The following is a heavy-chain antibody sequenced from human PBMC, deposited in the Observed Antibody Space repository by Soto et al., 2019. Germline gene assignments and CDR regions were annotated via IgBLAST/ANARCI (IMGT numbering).Heavy chain of an antibody. V-gene: IGHV4-39*02. J-gene: IGHJ6*02. CDR2: IYYSGST. D-gene: IGHD2-21*02. CDR1: GGSISSSSYY. CDR3: ARDLWGYCGADCYPLDV. Sequence: SEALSLTCTVSGGSISSSSYYWGWIRKPAGKGLEWIGSIYYSGSTYYNPSLKSRVTISVDTSKNQFSLKLSSVTAADTAVYYWARDLWGYCGADCYPLDVWGQGTTVT.